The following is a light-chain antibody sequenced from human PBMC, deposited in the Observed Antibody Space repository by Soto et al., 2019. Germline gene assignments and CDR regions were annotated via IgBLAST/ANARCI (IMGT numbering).Light chain of an antibody. Sequence: DIQMTQSPSTLSESVGDRVTITCRASQTISSRLDWYQQKPGKAPKLLIYKASTLKSGVQSRFSGSGSGTEFTLTISRLQPDDFATYYCQHYNSYSEAFGQGTKVDIK. V-gene: IGKV1-5*03. J-gene: IGKJ1*01. CDR2: KAS. CDR3: QHYNSYSEA. CDR1: QTISSR.